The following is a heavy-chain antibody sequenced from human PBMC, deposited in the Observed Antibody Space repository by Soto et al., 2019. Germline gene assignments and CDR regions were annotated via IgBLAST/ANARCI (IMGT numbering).Heavy chain of an antibody. D-gene: IGHD6-6*01. Sequence: SETLSLTCTVSGDSITSNSYFWAWIRQPPGKGLEWIGSIYYSGTTYYNPSLKSRVTISIDMSKNQLSLKLTSVTAADTAVYYCAALPRYWGQGTLVTVSS. J-gene: IGHJ4*02. V-gene: IGHV4-39*07. CDR2: IYYSGTT. CDR3: AALPRY. CDR1: GDSITSNSYF.